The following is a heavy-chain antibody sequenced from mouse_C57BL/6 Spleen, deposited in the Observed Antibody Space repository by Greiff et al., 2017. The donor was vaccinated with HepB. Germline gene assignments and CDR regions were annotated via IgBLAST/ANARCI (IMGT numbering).Heavy chain of an antibody. V-gene: IGHV5-4*01. CDR3: ARETGKGFAY. Sequence: EVQGVESGGGLVKPGGSLKLSCAASGFTFSSYAMSWVRQTPEKRLEWVATISDGGSYTYYPDNVKGRFTISRDNAKNNLYLQMSHLKSEDTAMYYCARETGKGFAYWGQGTLVTVSA. CDR1: GFTFSSYA. J-gene: IGHJ3*01. D-gene: IGHD4-1*01. CDR2: ISDGGSYT.